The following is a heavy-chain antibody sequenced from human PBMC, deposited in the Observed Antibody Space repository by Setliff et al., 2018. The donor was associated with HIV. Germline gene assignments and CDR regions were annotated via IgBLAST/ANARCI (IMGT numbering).Heavy chain of an antibody. CDR3: ARGPLYGYDRGYFDY. Sequence: SVKVSCKASGGTFNTYGMNWVRQAPGQGPEWMGGIIPIAKSPNYAQKFQDRVTITADESTRTAYMELSNLRYEDTALYYCARGPLYGYDRGYFDYWGQGTLVTVSS. J-gene: IGHJ4*02. V-gene: IGHV1-69*13. CDR2: IIPIAKSP. CDR1: GGTFNTYG. D-gene: IGHD5-12*01.